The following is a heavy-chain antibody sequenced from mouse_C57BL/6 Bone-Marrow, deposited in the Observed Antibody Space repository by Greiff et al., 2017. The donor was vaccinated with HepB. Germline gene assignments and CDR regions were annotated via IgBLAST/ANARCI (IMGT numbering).Heavy chain of an antibody. J-gene: IGHJ4*01. D-gene: IGHD2-4*01. Sequence: EVKLMESGGGLVQPGGSMKLSCVASGFTFSNYWMNWVRQSPEKGLEWVAQIRLKSDNYATHYAESVKGRFTISRDDSKSSVYLQMNNLRAEDTGIYYCPGPPYNSDTDYKPMAYGVKEPQSPSPQ. CDR2: IRLKSDNYAT. CDR1: GFTFSNYW. CDR3: PGPPYNSDTDYKPMAY. V-gene: IGHV6-3*01.